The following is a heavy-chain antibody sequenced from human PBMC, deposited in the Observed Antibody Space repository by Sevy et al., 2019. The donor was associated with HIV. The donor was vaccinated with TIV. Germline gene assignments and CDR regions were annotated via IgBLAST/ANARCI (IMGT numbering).Heavy chain of an antibody. CDR3: AKRGSTIFGVVITKPAYMDV. Sequence: GGSLRLSCAASGFTFSSYAMSWVRQAPGKGLEWVSAISGSGGSTYYADSVKGRFTISRDNSKNTLYLKMNSLRAEDTAVYYCAKRGSTIFGVVITKPAYMDVWGKGTTVTVSS. CDR2: ISGSGGST. V-gene: IGHV3-23*01. D-gene: IGHD3-3*01. CDR1: GFTFSSYA. J-gene: IGHJ6*03.